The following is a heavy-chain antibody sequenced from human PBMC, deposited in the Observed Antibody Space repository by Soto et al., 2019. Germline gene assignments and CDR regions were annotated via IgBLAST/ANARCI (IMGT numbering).Heavy chain of an antibody. Sequence: ASVKVSCKASGGTFSSYAISWVRQAPGQGLEWMGGIIPIFGTANYAQKFQGRVTITADESTSTAYMELSSLRSEDTAVYYCARASEDYGSGRYYNPRRYYYYGMDVWGQGTTVTVSS. V-gene: IGHV1-69*13. CDR1: GGTFSSYA. CDR2: IIPIFGTA. J-gene: IGHJ6*02. CDR3: ARASEDYGSGRYYNPRRYYYYGMDV. D-gene: IGHD3-10*01.